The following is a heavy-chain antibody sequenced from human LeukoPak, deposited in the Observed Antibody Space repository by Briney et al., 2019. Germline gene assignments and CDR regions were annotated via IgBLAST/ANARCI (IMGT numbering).Heavy chain of an antibody. D-gene: IGHD6-13*01. CDR2: IYTSGST. J-gene: IGHJ6*03. V-gene: IGHV4-61*02. Sequence: PSETLSLTCTVSGGSISSGSYYWSWIRQPAGKGLEWIGRIYTSGSTNYNPSLKSRVTISVDTSKNQFSLKLSSVTAADTAVYYCARDVGYSSSWYEYYYYYMDVWGKGTTVTTSS. CDR1: GGSISSGSYY. CDR3: ARDVGYSSSWYEYYYYYMDV.